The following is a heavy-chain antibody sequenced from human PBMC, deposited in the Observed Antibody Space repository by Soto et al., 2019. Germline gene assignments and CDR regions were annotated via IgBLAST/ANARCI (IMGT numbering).Heavy chain of an antibody. J-gene: IGHJ3*01. CDR3: ATRSTTQDVFEV. Sequence: QVQLQESGPGLVKPSGTLSLTCAVSGGSISTSVWWTWVRQPPGKGLEWIGEIFHSRSINYNPSLQNRVTLSADSSQSQFSLKLTSLTAAGTALYYCATRSTTQDVFEVWGQGTMVTVSS. CDR2: IFHSRSI. V-gene: IGHV4-4*02. CDR1: GGSISTSVW. D-gene: IGHD1-26*01.